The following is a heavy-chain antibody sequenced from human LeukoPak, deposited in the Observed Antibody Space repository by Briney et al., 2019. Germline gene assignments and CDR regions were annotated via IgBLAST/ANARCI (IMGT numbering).Heavy chain of an antibody. V-gene: IGHV4-59*01. CDR2: IYYSGNT. CDR3: ARLGYSGYVVDY. D-gene: IGHD5-12*01. J-gene: IGHJ4*02. Sequence: SETLSLTCTVSGGSISSYYWSWIRQPPGKGLEWIGYIYYSGNTNYNPSLKSRVTISVDTSKNQFSQKLSSVTAADTAVYYCARLGYSGYVVDYWDQGTLVTVSS. CDR1: GGSISSYY.